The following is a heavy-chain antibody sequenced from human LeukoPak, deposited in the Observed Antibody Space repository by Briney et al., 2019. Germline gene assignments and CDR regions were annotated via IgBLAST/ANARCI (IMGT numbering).Heavy chain of an antibody. D-gene: IGHD6-19*01. V-gene: IGHV3-48*04. J-gene: IGHJ4*02. CDR3: ARDSEQWLGYYSDY. CDR2: ISSSSSTI. CDR1: GFTFSSYS. Sequence: GGSLRLSCAASGFTFSSYSMNWVRQAPGKGLEWVSYISSSSSTIYYADSVKGRFTISRDNAKNSLYLQMNSLRAEDTAVYYCARDSEQWLGYYSDYWGQGTLVTASS.